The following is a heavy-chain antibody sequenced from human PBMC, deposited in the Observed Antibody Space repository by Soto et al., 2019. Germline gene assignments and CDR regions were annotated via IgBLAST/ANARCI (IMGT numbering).Heavy chain of an antibody. CDR1: GFTFSSYA. CDR2: ISGSGGST. J-gene: IGHJ4*02. Sequence: GRSLRLSCAASGFTFSSYAMSRVRQAPGKGLEWVSAISGSGGSTYYADSVKGRFTISRDNSKNTLYLQMNSLRAEDTAVYYCAKDKREWPSLGYFDYWGQGTLVTVSS. CDR3: AKDKREWPSLGYFDY. D-gene: IGHD3-3*01. V-gene: IGHV3-23*01.